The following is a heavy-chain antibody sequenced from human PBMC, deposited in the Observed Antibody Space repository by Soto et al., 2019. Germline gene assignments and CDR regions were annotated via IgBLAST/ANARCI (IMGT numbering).Heavy chain of an antibody. CDR2: IDWDDDK. J-gene: IGHJ4*02. CDR3: VGIVTRGGKADY. V-gene: IGHV2-70*04. CDR1: GFSLSTSGMR. D-gene: IGHD2-21*02. Sequence: SVPTLVNPTQTLTLTCTFSGFSLSTSGMRVSWIRQPPGKALEWLARIDWDDDKFYSTSLKTRLTISKDTSKNPVVLTMTNMNPVDTSTYYCVGIVTRGGKADYGGQ.